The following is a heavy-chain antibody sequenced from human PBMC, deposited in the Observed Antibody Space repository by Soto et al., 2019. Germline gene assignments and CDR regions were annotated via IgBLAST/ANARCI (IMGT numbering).Heavy chain of an antibody. Sequence: QVQLVQSGAEVKKPGSSVKVSCKASGGTFSTHAISWVRQAPGQGLEWLGGIIPTLGTPNYAQKFQGRVTVTADEYTSTAYRELGRLKSEGTAVYYGAGGAFRSGNYGYYYGMAVWGQGPAV. J-gene: IGHJ6*02. D-gene: IGHD3-3*01. V-gene: IGHV1-69*01. CDR2: IIPTLGTP. CDR3: AGGAFRSGNYGYYYGMAV. CDR1: GGTFSTHA.